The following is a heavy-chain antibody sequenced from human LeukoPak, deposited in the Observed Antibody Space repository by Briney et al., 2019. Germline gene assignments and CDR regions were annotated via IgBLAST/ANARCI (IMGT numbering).Heavy chain of an antibody. CDR1: GVSLSGYY. CDR2: INHSGST. Sequence: PSETLSLTCAVYGVSLSGYYWSWIRQPPGKGLEWIGEINHSGSTNYNPSLKSRVTISVDTSKNQFSLKLSSVTAADTAVYYCARGQYYYDSSGYDYWGQGTLVTVSS. D-gene: IGHD3-22*01. CDR3: ARGQYYYDSSGYDY. J-gene: IGHJ4*02. V-gene: IGHV4-34*01.